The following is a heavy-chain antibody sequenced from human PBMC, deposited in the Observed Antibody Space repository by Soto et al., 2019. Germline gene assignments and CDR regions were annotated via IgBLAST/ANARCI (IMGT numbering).Heavy chain of an antibody. CDR2: ISHDGSNK. CDR3: GIDRSMVVVVPGY. CDR1: GFTFSSYA. J-gene: IGHJ4*02. Sequence: QVQLVESGGGVVQPGRSLRLSCAASGFTFSSYAMHWVRQAPGKGLEWVALISHDGSNKYYAHSVKGRFTISRDNPKNTLYLAMNRVRVDDTAVYYCGIDRSMVVVVPGYWGQGSLVTVSS. D-gene: IGHD2-2*01. V-gene: IGHV3-30-3*01.